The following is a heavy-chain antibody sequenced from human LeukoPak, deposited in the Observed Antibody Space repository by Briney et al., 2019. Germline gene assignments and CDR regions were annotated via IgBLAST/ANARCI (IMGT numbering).Heavy chain of an antibody. J-gene: IGHJ6*02. Sequence: ASVKVSCKASGYTITSYDINWVRQATGQGLEWMGWMNPNSGNTGYAQKFQGRVTMTRNTSISTAYMELSSLRSEDTAVYYCARGSVYSSGWWTYYYYYYGMDVWGQGTTVTVSS. CDR1: GYTITSYD. D-gene: IGHD6-19*01. CDR3: ARGSVYSSGWWTYYYYYYGMDV. V-gene: IGHV1-8*01. CDR2: MNPNSGNT.